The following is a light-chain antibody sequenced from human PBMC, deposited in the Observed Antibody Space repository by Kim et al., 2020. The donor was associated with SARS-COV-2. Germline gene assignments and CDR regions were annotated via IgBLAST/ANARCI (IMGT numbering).Light chain of an antibody. CDR2: DVT. CDR1: SSDVGGYNY. Sequence: QSALTQPASVSGSPGQSITISCTGTSSDVGGYNYVSWYQQYPGKAPKLMLYDVTKRPSGVSNRFSGSTSGNKASLTISGLQAEDEADYYCSSYRSSGYVFGTGTKVTVL. J-gene: IGLJ1*01. V-gene: IGLV2-14*03. CDR3: SSYRSSGYV.